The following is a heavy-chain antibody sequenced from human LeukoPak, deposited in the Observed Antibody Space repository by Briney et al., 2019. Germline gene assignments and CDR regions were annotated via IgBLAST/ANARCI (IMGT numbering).Heavy chain of an antibody. V-gene: IGHV1-69*05. CDR1: GGTFSSYA. Sequence: SVKVSCKASGGTFSSYAISWVRQAPGQGLEWMGGIIPIFGTANYAQKFQGRVTITTDESTSTAYMELSSLRSEDTAVYCCARDFSGRGNWFDPWGQGTLVTVSS. J-gene: IGHJ5*02. D-gene: IGHD1-26*01. CDR3: ARDFSGRGNWFDP. CDR2: IIPIFGTA.